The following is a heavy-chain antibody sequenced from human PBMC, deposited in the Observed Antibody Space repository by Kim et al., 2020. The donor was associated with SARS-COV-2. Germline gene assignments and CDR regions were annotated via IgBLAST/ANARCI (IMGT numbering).Heavy chain of an antibody. Sequence: QKFQGRVTITRDTSASTAYMELSSLRSEDTAVYYCARVSYGDYGVGYFDYWGQGTLVTVSS. V-gene: IGHV1-3*01. J-gene: IGHJ4*02. D-gene: IGHD4-17*01. CDR3: ARVSYGDYGVGYFDY.